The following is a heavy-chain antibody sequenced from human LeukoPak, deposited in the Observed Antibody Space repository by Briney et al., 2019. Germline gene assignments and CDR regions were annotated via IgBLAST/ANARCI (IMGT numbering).Heavy chain of an antibody. CDR1: GGSISNTNFY. Sequence: PSETLSLTCIVSGGSISNTNFYWAWIRQPPGKGLEWIGNIYYSGITSYNPSFKSRVTISVDTSKSQFSLRLTSVPAADTAVYYCARQVPGPYNYYGMDVWGQGTTVTVSS. CDR3: ARQVPGPYNYYGMDV. CDR2: IYYSGIT. J-gene: IGHJ6*02. V-gene: IGHV4-39*01.